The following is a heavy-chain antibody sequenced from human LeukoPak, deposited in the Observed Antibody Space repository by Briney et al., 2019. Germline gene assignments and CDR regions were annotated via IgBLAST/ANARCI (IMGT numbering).Heavy chain of an antibody. CDR1: GYTFTNYV. V-gene: IGHV1-69*13. D-gene: IGHD3-22*01. CDR3: ARDYRDRYYYDSSGPYYFDY. J-gene: IGHJ4*02. CDR2: ILPVFGTP. Sequence: GPSVKVSCKASGYTFTNYVINWVRQAPGQGLEWMGGILPVFGTPNYAQKFQGRVTITADESTSTAYMELSSLRSEDTAVYYCARDYRDRYYYDSSGPYYFDYWGQGTLVTVSS.